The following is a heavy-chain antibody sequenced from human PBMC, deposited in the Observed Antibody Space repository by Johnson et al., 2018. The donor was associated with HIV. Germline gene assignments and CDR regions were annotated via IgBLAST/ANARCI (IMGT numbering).Heavy chain of an antibody. Sequence: EVQLVESWGGVVQPGRSLRLSCAASGFTFSSYAMHWVRQAPGKGLEWVSVISGSGGSTYYADSVKGRFTISRDNSKNTLYLQMNSLRAEDTAVYYCARVRRGAVSLMGPVRRNNPFDIWGQGTMVTVSS. J-gene: IGHJ3*02. CDR2: ISGSGGST. D-gene: IGHD1/OR15-1a*01. CDR1: GFTFSSYA. CDR3: ARVRRGAVSLMGPVRRNNPFDI. V-gene: IGHV3-23*04.